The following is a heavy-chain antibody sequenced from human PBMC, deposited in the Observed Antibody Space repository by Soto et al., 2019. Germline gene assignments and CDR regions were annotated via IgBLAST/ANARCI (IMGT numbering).Heavy chain of an antibody. CDR3: ARDDVLCDGGRCYGVPLAV. J-gene: IGHJ6*04. D-gene: IGHD2-15*01. V-gene: IGHV3-66*01. CDR2: IQSGGPT. Sequence: GGSLRLSCAASGFTVSSKYMSWVRQAPGKGLEWVSLIQSGGPTYYADSVKGRFTISRDTSENTVHLQMDSLRAEDTAVYYCARDDVLCDGGRCYGVPLAVWGKGTSVTVSS. CDR1: GFTVSSKY.